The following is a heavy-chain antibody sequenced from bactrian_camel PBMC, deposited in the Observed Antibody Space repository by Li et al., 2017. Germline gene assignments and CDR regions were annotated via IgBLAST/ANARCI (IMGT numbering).Heavy chain of an antibody. CDR2: INNEGRT. V-gene: IGHV3S55*01. Sequence: HVQLVESGGGAVKAGGSLTLSCEASGYTSVSYCMGWFRQAPGKEREGIAAINNEGRTDYADPAKDRFHVTYDAAKATLYLQMDSLKPADTAMYYCATVRGQAGDAANCFKGWAAFNYFGQGTQVTVS. J-gene: IGHJ4*01. CDR3: ATVRGQAGDAANCFKGWAAFNY. CDR1: GYTSVSYC. D-gene: IGHD5*01.